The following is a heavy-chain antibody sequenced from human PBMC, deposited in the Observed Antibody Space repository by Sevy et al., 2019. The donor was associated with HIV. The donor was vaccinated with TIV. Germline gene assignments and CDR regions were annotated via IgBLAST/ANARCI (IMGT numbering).Heavy chain of an antibody. D-gene: IGHD1-1*01. J-gene: IGHJ6*02. CDR3: TLDGIWNVGNNYYYGMDV. CDR1: GFTFSHAW. CDR2: IKSKTDGGTI. V-gene: IGHV3-15*01. Sequence: GGSLRLSCAASGFTFSHAWMSWVRQAPGKGLEWVGRIKSKTDGGTIDYVAPVKGRFTMARDDSKNTLYLQLNSLKSEDTAVYYCTLDGIWNVGNNYYYGMDVWGQGTTVTVSS.